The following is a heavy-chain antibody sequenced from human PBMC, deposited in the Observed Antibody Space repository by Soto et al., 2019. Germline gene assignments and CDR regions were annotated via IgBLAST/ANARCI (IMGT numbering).Heavy chain of an antibody. D-gene: IGHD1-1*01. CDR3: AVLETIAQYYFDY. CDR2: INAGNGNT. J-gene: IGHJ4*02. Sequence: ASVKVSCKASGYTFTSYAMHWVRQAPGQRLEWMGWINAGNGNTKYSQKFQGRVTITRDTSASTAYMELSSLRSEDTAVYYCAVLETIAQYYFDYWGQGTLVTVSS. CDR1: GYTFTSYA. V-gene: IGHV1-3*01.